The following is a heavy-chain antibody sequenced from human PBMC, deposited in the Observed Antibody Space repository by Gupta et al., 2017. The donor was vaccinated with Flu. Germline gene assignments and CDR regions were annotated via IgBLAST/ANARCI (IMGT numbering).Heavy chain of an antibody. V-gene: IGHV4-34*01. D-gene: IGHD1-26*01. CDR2: INHSGST. J-gene: IGHJ3*02. Sequence: QVQLQQWGAGLLKPSETLSLTCAVYGGSFSGYYWSWIRQPPGKGLEWIGEINHSGSTNYNPSLKSRVTISVDTSKNQFSLKLSSVTAADTAVYYCARGVVSGSYYLERGGYAFDIWGQGTMVTVSS. CDR1: GGSFSGYY. CDR3: ARGVVSGSYYLERGGYAFDI.